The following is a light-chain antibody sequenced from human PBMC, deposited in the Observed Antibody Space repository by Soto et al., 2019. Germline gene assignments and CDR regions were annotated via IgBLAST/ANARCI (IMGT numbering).Light chain of an antibody. V-gene: IGKV4-1*01. Sequence: DIVMTQSPDSLAVSLGERATINCKSSQSVLYSSNNKNYLAWYQQKPRQPPKLLIYWASTRESGVPDRFSGSGSGTDFPLTISSLQAEDVAVYYCQQYYSVPQTFGQGTKVEIK. CDR1: QSVLYSSNNKNY. J-gene: IGKJ1*01. CDR2: WAS. CDR3: QQYYSVPQT.